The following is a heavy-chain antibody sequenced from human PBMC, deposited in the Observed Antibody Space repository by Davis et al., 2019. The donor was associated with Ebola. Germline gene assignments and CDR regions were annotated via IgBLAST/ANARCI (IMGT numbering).Heavy chain of an antibody. V-gene: IGHV4-61*05. J-gene: IGHJ6*02. D-gene: IGHD6-19*01. CDR2: IYYSGST. Sequence: SETLSLTCTVSGGSISSSSYYWGWIRQPPGKGLEWIGYIYYSGSTNYNPSLKSRVTISVDTSKNQFSLKLSSVTAADTAVYYCARAGRMAGYYYYGMDVWGQGTTVTVSS. CDR3: ARAGRMAGYYYYGMDV. CDR1: GGSISSSSYY.